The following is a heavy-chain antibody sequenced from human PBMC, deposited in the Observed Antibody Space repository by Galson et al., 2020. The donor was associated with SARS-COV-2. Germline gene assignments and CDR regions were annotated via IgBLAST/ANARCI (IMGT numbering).Heavy chain of an antibody. J-gene: IGHJ4*02. D-gene: IGHD6-13*01. Sequence: GGSLRLSCSASGFTFSSSAMHWVRQAPGKGLEWVAIISYDGTKRYNLDSVKGRFTISRDNSKNTLYLQMDSLTTEDTAVYYCARETDDYTSSWYDYWGQGTLVTVSS. CDR2: ISYDGTKR. CDR3: ARETDDYTSSWYDY. CDR1: GFTFSSSA. V-gene: IGHV3-30*04.